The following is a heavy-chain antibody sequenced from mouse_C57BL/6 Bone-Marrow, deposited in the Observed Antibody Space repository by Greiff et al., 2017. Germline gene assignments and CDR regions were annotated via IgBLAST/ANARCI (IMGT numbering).Heavy chain of an antibody. CDR3: ARVDY. J-gene: IGHJ4*01. CDR2: ISSGSSTI. CDR1: GFTFRDYG. Sequence: EVMLVESGGGLVKPGGSLKLSCAASGFTFRDYGMHWVRQAPEKGLEWVAYISSGSSTIYYADTVKGRFTISRDNAKNTLFLQMTSLRSEDTAMYYCARVDYWGQGTSVTVSS. V-gene: IGHV5-17*01.